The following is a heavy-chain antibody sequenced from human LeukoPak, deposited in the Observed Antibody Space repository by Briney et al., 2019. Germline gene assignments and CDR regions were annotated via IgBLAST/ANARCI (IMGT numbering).Heavy chain of an antibody. CDR2: INHSGST. CDR1: GGSFSGYY. V-gene: IGHV4-34*01. Sequence: PSETLSLTCAVYGGSFSGYYWSWIRQPPGKGLEWIGEINHSGSTNYNPSLKSRVTISVDTSKNQFSLKPSSVTAADTAVYYCARKRGYSYGWGYWGQGTLVTVSS. D-gene: IGHD5-18*01. J-gene: IGHJ4*02. CDR3: ARKRGYSYGWGY.